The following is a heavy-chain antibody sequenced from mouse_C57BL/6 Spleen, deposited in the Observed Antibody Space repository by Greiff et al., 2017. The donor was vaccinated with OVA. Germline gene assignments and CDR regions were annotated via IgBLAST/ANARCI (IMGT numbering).Heavy chain of an antibody. V-gene: IGHV1-69*01. Sequence: QVQLQQPGAELVMPGASVKLSCKASGYTFTSYWMHWVKQRPGQGLEWIGEIDPSDSYTNYNQKFKGKSTLTVDKSSSTAYMQLSSLTSEDSAVYYCAKGYLSYDYPDYWGQGTTLTVSS. CDR2: IDPSDSYT. J-gene: IGHJ2*01. D-gene: IGHD2-4*01. CDR1: GYTFTSYW. CDR3: AKGYLSYDYPDY.